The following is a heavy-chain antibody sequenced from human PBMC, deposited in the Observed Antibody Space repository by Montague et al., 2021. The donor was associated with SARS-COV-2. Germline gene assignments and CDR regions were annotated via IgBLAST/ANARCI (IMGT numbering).Heavy chain of an antibody. J-gene: IGHJ6*02. CDR2: IYYSGST. CDR1: GGSINSSY. CDR3: ARAILKTYYDILTGYYKTPYGMDV. D-gene: IGHD3-9*01. Sequence: SETLSLTCTVSGGSINSSYWSWIRQPPGKELEWIGYIYYSGSTNYNPSLKSRVTISVDTSKNQFSLKLSSVTAADTAVYYCARAILKTYYDILTGYYKTPYGMDVWGQGTTVTVSS. V-gene: IGHV4-59*01.